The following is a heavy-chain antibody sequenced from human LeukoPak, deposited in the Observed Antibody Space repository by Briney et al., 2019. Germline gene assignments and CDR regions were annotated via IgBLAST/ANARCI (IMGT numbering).Heavy chain of an antibody. J-gene: IGHJ3*02. CDR1: GFTFSSYA. Sequence: PGGSLRLSCAASGFTFSSYAMHWVRQAPGKGLEWVAVISYDGSNKYYADSVKGRFTISRDNSKNTLYLQMNSLRAEDTAVYYCARDRPKDYDSSGSAAGKTLIWGQGTMVTVSS. D-gene: IGHD3-22*01. CDR2: ISYDGSNK. CDR3: ARDRPKDYDSSGSAAGKTLI. V-gene: IGHV3-30-3*01.